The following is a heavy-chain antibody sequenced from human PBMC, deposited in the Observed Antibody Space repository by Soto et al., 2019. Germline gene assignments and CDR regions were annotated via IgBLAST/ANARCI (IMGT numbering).Heavy chain of an antibody. CDR1: GGSITSGDYY. J-gene: IGHJ4*02. CDR2: IYYSGST. Sequence: TLSLTCTVSGGSITSGDYYWSWIRQPPGKGLEWIGYIYYSGSTYYNPSLKSRITMSADTSKNQLSLNLSSVTAADTAMYYCAAGPPLQQLFAYWGQGTLVIVSS. V-gene: IGHV4-30-4*01. CDR3: AAGPPLQQLFAY. D-gene: IGHD6-13*01.